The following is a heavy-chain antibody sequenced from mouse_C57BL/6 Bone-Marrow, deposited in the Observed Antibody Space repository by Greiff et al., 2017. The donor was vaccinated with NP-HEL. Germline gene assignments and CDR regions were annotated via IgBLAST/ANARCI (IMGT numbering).Heavy chain of an antibody. CDR3: AIYYYGKDYAMDY. CDR1: GYTFTSYW. V-gene: IGHV1-55*01. CDR2: IYPGSGST. Sequence: QVQLQQPGAELVKPGASVKMSCKASGYTFTSYWINWVKQRPGQGLEWIGEIYPGSGSTNYNEKFKSKATLTVDTSSSTAYMQLSSLTSEDSAVYYCAIYYYGKDYAMDYWGQGTSVTVSS. D-gene: IGHD1-1*01. J-gene: IGHJ4*01.